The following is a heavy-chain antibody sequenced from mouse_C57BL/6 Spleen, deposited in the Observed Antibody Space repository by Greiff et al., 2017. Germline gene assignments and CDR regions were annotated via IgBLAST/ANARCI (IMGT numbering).Heavy chain of an antibody. CDR2: IYPGSGST. D-gene: IGHD1-1*01. CDR1: GYTFTSYW. J-gene: IGHJ4*01. CDR3: ARRVDYYGSSYLYAMDY. Sequence: VQLQQPGAELVKPGASVKMSCKASGYTFTSYWITWVKQRPGQGLEWIGDIYPGSGSTNYNEKFKSKATLTVDTSSSTAYMQLSSLTSEDSAVYYCARRVDYYGSSYLYAMDYWGQGTSVTVSS. V-gene: IGHV1-55*01.